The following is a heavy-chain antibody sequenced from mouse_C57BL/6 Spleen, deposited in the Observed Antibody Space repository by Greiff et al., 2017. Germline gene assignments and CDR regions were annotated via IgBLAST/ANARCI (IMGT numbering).Heavy chain of an antibody. Sequence: VQLKESGAELVRPGASVKLSCTASGFNIKDYYMHWVKQRPEQGLEWIGRIDPADGATEYDPKFQGQATMTPDTSSNPAYMQLSGLTSEDTAVYCDTTAATGTSAYWGQGTLVTVSA. V-gene: IGHV14-1*01. J-gene: IGHJ3*01. D-gene: IGHD4-1*02. CDR2: IDPADGAT. CDR1: GFNIKDYY. CDR3: TTAATGTSAY.